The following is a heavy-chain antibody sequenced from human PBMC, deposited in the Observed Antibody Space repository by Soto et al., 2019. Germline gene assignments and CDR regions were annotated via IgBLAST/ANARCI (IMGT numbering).Heavy chain of an antibody. D-gene: IGHD1-7*01. CDR3: ARDSSRITGTTPEDWYYYYYMDV. Sequence: ASVKVSCKASGYTFTGYYMHWVRQAPGQGLEWMGWINPNSGGTNYAQKFQGWVTMTRDTSISTAYMGLSRLRSDDKALYYCARDSSRITGTTPEDWYYYYYMDVWGKGTTVTVSS. CDR1: GYTFTGYY. CDR2: INPNSGGT. V-gene: IGHV1-2*04. J-gene: IGHJ6*03.